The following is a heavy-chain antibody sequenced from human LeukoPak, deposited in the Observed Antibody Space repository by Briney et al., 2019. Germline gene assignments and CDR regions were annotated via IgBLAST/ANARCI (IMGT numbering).Heavy chain of an antibody. CDR2: INTNTGNP. V-gene: IGHV7-4-1*02. CDR3: ARDLSYYGSGSYESYGMDV. D-gene: IGHD3-10*01. J-gene: IGHJ6*02. CDR1: GYTFNSYA. Sequence: ASVKVSCKASGYTFNSYAMIWVRQAPGQGLEWMGWINTNTGNPTYAQGFTGQFVFSLDTSVSTAYLQISSLKAEDTAVYYCARDLSYYGSGSYESYGMDVWGQGTTVTVSS.